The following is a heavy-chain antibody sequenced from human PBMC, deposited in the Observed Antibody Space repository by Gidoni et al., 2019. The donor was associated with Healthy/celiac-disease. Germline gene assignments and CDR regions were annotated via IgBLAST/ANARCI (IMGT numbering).Heavy chain of an antibody. CDR1: GFTFSSYG. V-gene: IGHV3-33*01. J-gene: IGHJ6*02. CDR2: IWYDGSNK. CDR3: ARGVTIFGVVSYYYYYGMDV. D-gene: IGHD3-3*01. Sequence: QVQLVESGGGVVQPGRSLRLSCAASGFTFSSYGMHWVRQAPGKGLGWVAVIWYDGSNKYYADSVKGRFTISRDNSKNTLYLQMNSLRAEDTAVYYCARGVTIFGVVSYYYYYGMDVWGQGTTVTVSS.